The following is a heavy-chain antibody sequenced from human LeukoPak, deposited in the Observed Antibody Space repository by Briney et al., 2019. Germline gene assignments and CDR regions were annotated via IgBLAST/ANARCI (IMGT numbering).Heavy chain of an antibody. D-gene: IGHD5-12*01. Sequence: SETLSLTCAVYGGSFSGYYWSWIRQPPGKGLEWIGEINHSGSTNYNPSLKSRVTISLDTSKNQFSLKLSSVTAADTAVYYCARERAARVATYYYYGMDVWGKGTTVTVSS. CDR2: INHSGST. CDR3: ARERAARVATYYYYGMDV. J-gene: IGHJ6*04. CDR1: GGSFSGYY. V-gene: IGHV4-34*01.